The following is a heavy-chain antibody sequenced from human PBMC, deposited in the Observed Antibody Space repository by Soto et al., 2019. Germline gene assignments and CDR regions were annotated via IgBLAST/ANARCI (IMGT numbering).Heavy chain of an antibody. CDR1: GYSFSSYA. Sequence: QVQLVQSGAEVKKPGASVKVSCKASGYSFSSYAISWVRQAPGQGLEWMGWISAHNGKTNYPQKLQGXVXXXTXPSTSTAYMELRSLRSDDTAVYYCARVDTAMVTASYWGQGTLVTVSS. J-gene: IGHJ4*02. D-gene: IGHD5-18*01. CDR2: ISAHNGKT. CDR3: ARVDTAMVTASY. V-gene: IGHV1-18*01.